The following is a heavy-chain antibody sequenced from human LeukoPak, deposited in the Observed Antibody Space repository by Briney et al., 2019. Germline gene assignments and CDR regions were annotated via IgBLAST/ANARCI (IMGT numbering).Heavy chain of an antibody. Sequence: GGSLRLSCAASGFTFRRYTMSWVRQAPRKGLEWVSSTSGSGVSTYYADSVKGRFTISRDNSKNTLYLQMDSLRAEDTALYYCAIDREGDCRSTTCYGGNDYWGQGTLVTVSS. D-gene: IGHD2-2*01. V-gene: IGHV3-23*01. CDR2: TSGSGVST. CDR3: AIDREGDCRSTTCYGGNDY. CDR1: GFTFRRYT. J-gene: IGHJ4*02.